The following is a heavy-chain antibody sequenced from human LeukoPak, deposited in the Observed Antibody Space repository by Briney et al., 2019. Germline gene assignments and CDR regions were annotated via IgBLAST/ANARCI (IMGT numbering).Heavy chain of an antibody. D-gene: IGHD2-15*01. Sequence: ASVKVSCKASGYTFTSYGISWVRQAPGQGIEWMGWISAYNGNTNYAQKLQGRVTMTTDTSTSTAYMVLRSLRSDDTAVYYCARLGYCSGGSCYPFDYWGQGTLVTVSS. J-gene: IGHJ4*02. V-gene: IGHV1-18*01. CDR1: GYTFTSYG. CDR3: ARLGYCSGGSCYPFDY. CDR2: ISAYNGNT.